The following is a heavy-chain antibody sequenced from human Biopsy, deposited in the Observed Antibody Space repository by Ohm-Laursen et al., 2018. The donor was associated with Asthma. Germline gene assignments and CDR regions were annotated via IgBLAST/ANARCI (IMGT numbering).Heavy chain of an antibody. Sequence: VSCKTSGYTFNSAGITWVRQAPGQGLEWMGWISVYNGNTKVAQKLQDRVTMITDTSTSTAYMELRSLRSDDTAVYFCARAVDYSHYYGIDVWGQGTTVTVSS. CDR1: GYTFNSAG. CDR3: ARAVDYSHYYGIDV. J-gene: IGHJ6*02. D-gene: IGHD3-10*01. V-gene: IGHV1-18*01. CDR2: ISVYNGNT.